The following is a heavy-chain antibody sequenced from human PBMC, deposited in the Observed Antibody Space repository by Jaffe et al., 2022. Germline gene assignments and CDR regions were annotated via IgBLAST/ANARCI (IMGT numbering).Heavy chain of an antibody. CDR3: ARHQSAQPPGGLFGVVIMPFDY. CDR1: GGSISSSSYY. D-gene: IGHD3-3*01. Sequence: QLQLQESGPGLVKPSETLSLTCTVSGGSISSSSYYWGWIRQPPGKGLEWIGSIYYSGSTYYNPSLKSRVTISVDTSKNQFSLKLSSVTAADTAVYYCARHQSAQPPGGLFGVVIMPFDYWGQGTLVTVSS. CDR2: IYYSGST. V-gene: IGHV4-39*01. J-gene: IGHJ4*02.